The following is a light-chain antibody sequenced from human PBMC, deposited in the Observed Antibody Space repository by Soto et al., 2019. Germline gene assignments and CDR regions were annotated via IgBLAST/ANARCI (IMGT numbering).Light chain of an antibody. CDR1: SSDIGGYNY. CDR2: EVS. Sequence: QSVLTQPASVSGSPGQSITISCTGTSSDIGGYNYVSWYQRHPGKGPKLMIFEVSNRPSGVSNRFSGSKSGVTASLTISGLQAEDEADYYCSSYTSSSTQVFGTGTKLTVL. V-gene: IGLV2-14*01. J-gene: IGLJ1*01. CDR3: SSYTSSSTQV.